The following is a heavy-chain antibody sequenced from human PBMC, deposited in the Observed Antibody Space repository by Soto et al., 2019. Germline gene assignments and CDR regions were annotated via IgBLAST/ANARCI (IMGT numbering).Heavy chain of an antibody. J-gene: IGHJ6*02. D-gene: IGHD6-19*01. Sequence: GGSLRLSCAASGFTFSSYSMNWVRQAPGKGLEWVSSISSSSSYIYYADSVKGRFTISRDNAKNSLYLQMNSLRAEDTAVYYCARDPRTRKWLAYYYGMDVWGQGTTVTVSS. V-gene: IGHV3-21*01. CDR1: GFTFSSYS. CDR2: ISSSSSYI. CDR3: ARDPRTRKWLAYYYGMDV.